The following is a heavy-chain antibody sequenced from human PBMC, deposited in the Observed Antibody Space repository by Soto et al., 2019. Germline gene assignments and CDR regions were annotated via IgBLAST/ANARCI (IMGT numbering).Heavy chain of an antibody. CDR3: ARAEQWLSFDS. CDR1: GFTVSNNR. CDR2: IYSGDRT. D-gene: IGHD6-19*01. J-gene: IGHJ4*02. V-gene: IGHV3-66*01. Sequence: EVQLVESGGGLVQPGESLRLSCAASGFTVSNNRMSWVRQAPGKGLEWVSVIYSGDRTNYADAVTGRFNISRDNSKNTLYLQINSLRSDDTAVYYCARAEQWLSFDSWGQGTLVTVSS.